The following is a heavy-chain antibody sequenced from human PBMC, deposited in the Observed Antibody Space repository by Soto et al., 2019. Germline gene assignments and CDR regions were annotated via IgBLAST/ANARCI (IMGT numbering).Heavy chain of an antibody. D-gene: IGHD3-22*01. J-gene: IGHJ3*02. Sequence: EVQLVESGGGLVKPGGYLRLSCAASGLTFSNAWMNWVRQAPGKGLEWVGRIKRKTDGGTTDYAAPVKGRFTISRDDSKNTLYLQMNSLKTEDTAVYYCTTLADTYYYDSSGRDAFDIWGQGTMVTVSS. CDR3: TTLADTYYYDSSGRDAFDI. V-gene: IGHV3-15*07. CDR1: GLTFSNAW. CDR2: IKRKTDGGTT.